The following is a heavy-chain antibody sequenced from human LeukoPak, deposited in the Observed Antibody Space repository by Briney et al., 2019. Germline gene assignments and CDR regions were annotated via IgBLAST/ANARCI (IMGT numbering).Heavy chain of an antibody. D-gene: IGHD4-23*01. Sequence: GGSLRLSCAASGFTFSSYGMHWVRQAPGKGLEWVAVISYDGSNKYYADSVKGRFTISRDNSKNTLYLQMNSLRAEDTAIYYCAKNLPDGGRDYWGQGTLVTVSS. CDR3: AKNLPDGGRDY. CDR2: ISYDGSNK. CDR1: GFTFSSYG. J-gene: IGHJ4*02. V-gene: IGHV3-30*18.